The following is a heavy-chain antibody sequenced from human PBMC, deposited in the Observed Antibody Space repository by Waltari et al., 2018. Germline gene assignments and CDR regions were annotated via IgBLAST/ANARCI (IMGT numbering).Heavy chain of an antibody. CDR1: GFIFNNFA. V-gene: IGHV3-23*01. J-gene: IGHJ5*02. D-gene: IGHD3-22*01. Sequence: EVQVLESGGGLVQPGGSLRLTCAASGFIFNNFALNWVRQAPGKGLEWVSGINGYGVKTYYADSVKGRFTLSRDNSRNTLSLQMNSLRAEDTAVYYCAKAHFYDTSGYIEHWGQGTLVTVSS. CDR3: AKAHFYDTSGYIEH. CDR2: INGYGVKT.